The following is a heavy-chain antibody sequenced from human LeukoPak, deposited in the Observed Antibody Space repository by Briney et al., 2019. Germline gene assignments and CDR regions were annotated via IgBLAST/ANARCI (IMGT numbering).Heavy chain of an antibody. CDR1: GFTFSQYW. D-gene: IGHD7-27*01. CDR2: IQRDGRDN. Sequence: GGSLRLSCVTSGFTFSQYWMTWVRQAPGKGLEWVANIQRDGRDNNYVDSVKGRFTISRDNAKNSLYLQMNSLRAEDTAVYYCARGWGPHCYGMGDWGKGTTVTVSS. V-gene: IGHV3-7*03. CDR3: ARGWGPHCYGMGD. J-gene: IGHJ6*04.